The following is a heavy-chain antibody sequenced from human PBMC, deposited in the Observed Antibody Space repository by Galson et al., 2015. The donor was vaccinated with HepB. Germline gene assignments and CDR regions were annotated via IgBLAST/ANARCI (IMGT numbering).Heavy chain of an antibody. CDR2: ISYDGSNK. V-gene: IGHV3-30*04. CDR1: GFTFSSYA. J-gene: IGHJ4*02. CDR3: VKGVGYSLDY. Sequence: SLRLSCAAPGFTFSSYAMHWVRQAPGKGLEWVAVISYDGSNKYYADSVKGRFTISRDNSKNTLYLQMNSLRAEDTAVYYCVKGVGYSLDYWGQGTLVTVSS. D-gene: IGHD2-8*01.